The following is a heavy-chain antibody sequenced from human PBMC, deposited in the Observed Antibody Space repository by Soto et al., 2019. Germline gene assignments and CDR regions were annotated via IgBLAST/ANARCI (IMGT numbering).Heavy chain of an antibody. Sequence: PSETLSITCDVSGVSISENHWSWIRQPPGKGLEWIGYIYYSGSTNYNPSLKSRVTISVDTSKNQFSLKLSSVTAADTAVYYCARRYGPGFDYWGQGTLVTVSS. J-gene: IGHJ4*02. D-gene: IGHD4-17*01. CDR3: ARRYGPGFDY. CDR2: IYYSGST. CDR1: GVSISENH. V-gene: IGHV4-59*08.